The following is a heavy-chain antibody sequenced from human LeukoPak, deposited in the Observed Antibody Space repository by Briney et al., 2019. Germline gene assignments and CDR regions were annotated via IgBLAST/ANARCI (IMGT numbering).Heavy chain of an antibody. CDR3: ARDAARGWSRDYYYYGMDV. V-gene: IGHV3-30*04. CDR2: ISYDGSNK. J-gene: IGHJ6*04. CDR1: GFTFSSYA. D-gene: IGHD6-19*01. Sequence: PGRSLRLSCAASGFTFSSYAMHWVRQAPGKGLEWVAVISYDGSNKYYADSVKGRFTISRGNSKNTLYLQMNSLRAEDTAVYYCARDAARGWSRDYYYYGMDVWGKGTTVTVSS.